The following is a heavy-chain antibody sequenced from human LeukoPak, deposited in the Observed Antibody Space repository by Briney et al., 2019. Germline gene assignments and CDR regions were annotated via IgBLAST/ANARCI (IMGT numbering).Heavy chain of an antibody. Sequence: PSETLSLTCAVYGGSFSGYYWSWIRQPPGKGLEWIGYIYYSGSTNYNPSLKSRVTISVDTSKNQFSLKLSSVTAADTAVYYCARLLKLYYYDSSGYAAFDCWGQGTLVTVSS. V-gene: IGHV4-59*08. CDR2: IYYSGST. D-gene: IGHD3-22*01. CDR3: ARLLKLYYYDSSGYAAFDC. CDR1: GGSFSGYY. J-gene: IGHJ4*02.